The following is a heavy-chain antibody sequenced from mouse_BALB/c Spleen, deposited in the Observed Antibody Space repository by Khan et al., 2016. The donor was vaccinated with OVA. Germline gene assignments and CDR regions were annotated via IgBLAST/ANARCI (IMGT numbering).Heavy chain of an antibody. CDR2: INTYTGEP. Sequence: QIQLVQSGPELKKPGETVKISCKASGYTFTNYGMNWVKQAPGKGLKWMGWINTYTGEPTYTDYFKGPFAFSLETSASTAYLQINNLKNEDMATYFCARGASYWYFDVWGAGTTVTVSS. CDR3: ARGASYWYFDV. J-gene: IGHJ1*01. CDR1: GYTFTNYG. V-gene: IGHV9-1*02.